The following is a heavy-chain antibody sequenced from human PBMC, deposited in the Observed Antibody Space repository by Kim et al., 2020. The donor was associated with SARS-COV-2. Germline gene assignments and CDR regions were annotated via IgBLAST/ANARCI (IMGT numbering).Heavy chain of an antibody. CDR3: TTQRITIFGVVIIP. D-gene: IGHD3-3*01. Sequence: AAPVKGRFTISRDDSKNTLYLQMNSLKTEDTAVYYCTTQRITIFGVVIIPWGQGTLVTVSS. J-gene: IGHJ5*02. V-gene: IGHV3-15*01.